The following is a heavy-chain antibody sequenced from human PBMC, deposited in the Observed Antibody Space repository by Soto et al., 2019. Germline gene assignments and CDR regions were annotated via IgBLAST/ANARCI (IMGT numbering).Heavy chain of an antibody. V-gene: IGHV1-69*01. CDR1: GGSFNRHT. CDR3: ARGGGYYSTDYYYAY. J-gene: IGHJ4*02. CDR2: IIPIFGTA. Sequence: QVQLVQSGAEVRKPGSSVRVSGKASGGSFNRHTISWVRQAPGQGLEWMGGIIPIFGTANHAQKFQGRVTILADESTSTVYMELSSLRSDDTAISYCARGGGYYSTDYYYAYWGQGTLVIVSS. D-gene: IGHD3-22*01.